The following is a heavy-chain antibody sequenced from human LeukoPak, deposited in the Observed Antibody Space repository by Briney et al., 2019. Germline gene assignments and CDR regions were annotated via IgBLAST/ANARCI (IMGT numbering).Heavy chain of an antibody. CDR3: ARDLGPRSFDY. CDR2: INPSDGST. D-gene: IGHD7-27*01. CDR1: GYTFTSYY. Sequence: ASVKVSCKASGYTFTSYYMHWVRQAPGQGLEWMGKINPSDGSTNYAQKFQGRVTMTRVTSTSTVYMELSSLRSEDTALYYCARDLGPRSFDYWGQGTLVTVSS. V-gene: IGHV1-46*01. J-gene: IGHJ4*02.